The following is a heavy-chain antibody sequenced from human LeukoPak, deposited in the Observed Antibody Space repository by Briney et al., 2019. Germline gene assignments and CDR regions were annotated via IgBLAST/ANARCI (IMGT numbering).Heavy chain of an antibody. V-gene: IGHV3-30*04. J-gene: IGHJ4*02. CDR3: ARDLRYFDWLFDFDY. CDR1: GFTFSSYA. Sequence: GGSLRLSCAASGFTFSSYAMHWVRQAPGKGLEWVAVKSYDGSNKYYADSVKGRFTISGDNSKNTLYLQMNSLRAEDTAVYYCARDLRYFDWLFDFDYWGQGTLVTVSS. CDR2: KSYDGSNK. D-gene: IGHD3-9*01.